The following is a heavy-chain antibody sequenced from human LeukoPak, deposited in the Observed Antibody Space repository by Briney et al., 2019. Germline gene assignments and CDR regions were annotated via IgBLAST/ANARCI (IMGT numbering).Heavy chain of an antibody. CDR3: AREFPNYYGSGNRGMDV. CDR2: IWYDGSNK. Sequence: GGSLRLSCAASGSTFSSYGMHWVRQAPGKGLEWVAVIWYDGSNKYYADSVKGRFTISRDNSKNTLYLQMNSLRAEDTAVYYCAREFPNYYGSGNRGMDVWGKGTTVTVSS. J-gene: IGHJ6*04. CDR1: GSTFSSYG. D-gene: IGHD3-10*01. V-gene: IGHV3-33*01.